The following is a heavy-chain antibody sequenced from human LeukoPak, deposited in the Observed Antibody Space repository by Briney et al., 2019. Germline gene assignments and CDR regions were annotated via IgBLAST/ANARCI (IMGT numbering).Heavy chain of an antibody. Sequence: SETLSLTCSVSGGSISSTNYYWGWIRQPPGKGLEWIGSIYYSGSTYYNPSLKSRVTISVDTSKNQFSLRLSSVTAADTAVYHCARHLYGSGLHRIDYWGQGTLVTVSS. CDR1: GGSISSTNYY. CDR2: IYYSGST. V-gene: IGHV4-39*01. CDR3: ARHLYGSGLHRIDY. D-gene: IGHD6-19*01. J-gene: IGHJ4*02.